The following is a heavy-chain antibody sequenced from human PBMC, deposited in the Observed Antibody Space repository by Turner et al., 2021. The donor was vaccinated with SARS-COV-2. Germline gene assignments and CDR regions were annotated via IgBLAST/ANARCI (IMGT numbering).Heavy chain of an antibody. V-gene: IGHV3-21*01. CDR3: ARDHRPVVVPAAKRAGSYYYGMDV. CDR1: GFTFSSYS. Sequence: EVQLVESGGGLVKPGGSLRLSCAASGFTFSSYSMNWVRQGPGKGLEWVSSISSSSSYIYDADSVKGRFTISRDNAKNSLYLQMNSLRAEDTAVYYCARDHRPVVVPAAKRAGSYYYGMDVWGQGTTVTVSS. J-gene: IGHJ6*02. D-gene: IGHD2-2*01. CDR2: ISSSSSYI.